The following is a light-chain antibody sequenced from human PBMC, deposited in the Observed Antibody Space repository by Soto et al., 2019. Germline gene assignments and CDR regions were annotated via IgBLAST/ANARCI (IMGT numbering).Light chain of an antibody. CDR3: QQYYSYPPT. Sequence: AIRMTQSPSSFSASTGDRVTITCRASQGISSYLAWYQQKLGKAPKLLIYAASTLQGGVPSRFSGSGSGTDFTLTISCLQSEDFATYYCQQYYSYPPTFGQGTKVDIK. J-gene: IGKJ1*01. V-gene: IGKV1-8*01. CDR2: AAS. CDR1: QGISSY.